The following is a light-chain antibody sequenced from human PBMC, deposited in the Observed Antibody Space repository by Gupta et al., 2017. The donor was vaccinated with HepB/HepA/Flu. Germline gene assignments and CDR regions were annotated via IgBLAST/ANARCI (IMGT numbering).Light chain of an antibody. V-gene: IGLV6-57*02. CDR2: WDN. Sequence: NFMLTQPHSVSVSPGKTGTSSGTGSTGSTTGSDVQWYPQHPGSAPTTMIFWDNHRRPRVPDRFSGSIDSSSTTASLTISGLKTEDEADYYYQSYDTSNRDVVFGGGTKLTVL. CDR3: QSYDTSNRDVV. J-gene: IGLJ2*01. CDR1: TGSTTGSD.